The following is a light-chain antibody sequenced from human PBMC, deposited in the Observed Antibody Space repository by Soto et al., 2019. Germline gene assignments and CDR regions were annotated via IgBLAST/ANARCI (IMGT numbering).Light chain of an antibody. Sequence: NFMLTQPHSVSESPGKTVTISCTRSSGSIASNYVQWYQQRPGSAPATVIYEDNQRPSGVPDRFSGSIASSSNSASLTISGLKTEDEADYYCQSYDSSTVVFGGGTQLTVL. CDR2: EDN. CDR1: SGSIASNY. J-gene: IGLJ2*01. CDR3: QSYDSSTVV. V-gene: IGLV6-57*04.